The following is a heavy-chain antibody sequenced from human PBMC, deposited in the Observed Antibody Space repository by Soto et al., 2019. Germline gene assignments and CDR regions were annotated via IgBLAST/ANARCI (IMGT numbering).Heavy chain of an antibody. D-gene: IGHD3-3*01. Sequence: QVQVVESGGGVVQPGKSLRLSCAASGFNFGNFAMHWVRQTPGGGLEWVAVISENGKTKYFGDSVKGRLTISRDNSRNTVDLQMNSLRPDDTAIYFCAKGRSGYYTLKFYFYVDAWGRGTKVAASS. V-gene: IGHV3-30*18. CDR2: ISENGKTK. J-gene: IGHJ6*03. CDR3: AKGRSGYYTLKFYFYVDA. CDR1: GFNFGNFA.